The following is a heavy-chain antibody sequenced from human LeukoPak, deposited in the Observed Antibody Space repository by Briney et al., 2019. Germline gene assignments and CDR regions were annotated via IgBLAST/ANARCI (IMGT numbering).Heavy chain of an antibody. D-gene: IGHD1-26*01. CDR1: GFTFSSYA. Sequence: GGSLRLSCAASGFTFSSYAMSWVRQAPGKGLEWVSAISGSGGSTYYADSVEGGFTISRDNSKNTLYLQMNSLRAEDTAVYYCAKGRGARDAFDIWGQGTMVTVSS. CDR3: AKGRGARDAFDI. CDR2: ISGSGGST. J-gene: IGHJ3*02. V-gene: IGHV3-23*01.